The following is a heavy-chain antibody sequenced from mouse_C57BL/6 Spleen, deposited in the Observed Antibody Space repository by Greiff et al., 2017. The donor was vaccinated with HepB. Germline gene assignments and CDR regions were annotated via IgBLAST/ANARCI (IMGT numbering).Heavy chain of an antibody. CDR1: GYTFTDYY. CDR3: ARWGGGNYGDY. CDR2: INPNNGGT. Sequence: EVQLQQSGPELVKPGASVKISCKASGYTFTDYYMNWVKQSHGKSLEWIGDINPNNGGTSYNQKFKGKATLTVDKSSSTAYMELRSLTSEDSAVYYCARWGGGNYGDYWGQGTTRTVSS. V-gene: IGHV1-26*01. J-gene: IGHJ2*01.